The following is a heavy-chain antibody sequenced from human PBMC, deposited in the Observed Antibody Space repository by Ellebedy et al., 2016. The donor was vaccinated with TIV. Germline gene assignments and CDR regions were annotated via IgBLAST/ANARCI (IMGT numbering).Heavy chain of an antibody. V-gene: IGHV3-33*08. CDR3: ARDDRSLGEFAPEGDY. CDR2: IWYDGSNK. J-gene: IGHJ4*02. Sequence: GGSLRLSCAASGFTFSSYAMHWVRQAPGKGLEWVAVIWYDGSNKYYADSVKGRFTISRDNSKNTLDLQMNSLRAEDTAVYYCARDDRSLGEFAPEGDYWGQGTLVTISS. CDR1: GFTFSSYA. D-gene: IGHD3-16*01.